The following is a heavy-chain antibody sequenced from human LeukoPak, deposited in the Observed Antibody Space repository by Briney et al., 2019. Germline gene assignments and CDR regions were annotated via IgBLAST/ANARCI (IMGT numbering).Heavy chain of an antibody. CDR2: ISSSSSYI. CDR3: ARDSIVVVPAEGDAFDI. D-gene: IGHD2-2*01. CDR1: GFTFSSYS. Sequence: GGSLRLSCAASGFTFSSYSMNWVRQAPGKGLEWVSSISSSSSYIYYADSVKGRFTISRDNAKNSLYLQMNSLRAEDTAVYYCARDSIVVVPAEGDAFDIWGQGTMVTVSS. V-gene: IGHV3-21*01. J-gene: IGHJ3*02.